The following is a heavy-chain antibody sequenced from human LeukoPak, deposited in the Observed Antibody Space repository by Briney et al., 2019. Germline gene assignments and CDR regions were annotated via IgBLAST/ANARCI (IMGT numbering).Heavy chain of an antibody. CDR2: IYHSGST. Sequence: PSETLSLTCTVSGGSISSGGYYWSWIRQPPGKGLEWIGYIYHSGSTYYNPSLKSRVTISVDTSKNHFSLKLSSVTAADTAVYYCARSKTTVTSNWFDPWGQGTLVTVSS. D-gene: IGHD4-17*01. CDR3: ARSKTTVTSNWFDP. CDR1: GGSISSGGYY. V-gene: IGHV4-30-2*01. J-gene: IGHJ5*02.